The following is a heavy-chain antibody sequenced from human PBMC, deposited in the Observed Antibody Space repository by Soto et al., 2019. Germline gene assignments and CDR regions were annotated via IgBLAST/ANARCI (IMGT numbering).Heavy chain of an antibody. D-gene: IGHD5-12*01. Sequence: SLRLSCAASGFTFSSYWMSWVRQAPGKGLEWVANIKQDGSEKYYVDSVKGRFTISRDNAKNSLYLQMNSLRAEDKAVYYCAREREYSGYDFSQLPYYYYGMDVWGQGTTVTVSS. CDR1: GFTFSSYW. CDR3: AREREYSGYDFSQLPYYYYGMDV. CDR2: IKQDGSEK. J-gene: IGHJ6*02. V-gene: IGHV3-7*03.